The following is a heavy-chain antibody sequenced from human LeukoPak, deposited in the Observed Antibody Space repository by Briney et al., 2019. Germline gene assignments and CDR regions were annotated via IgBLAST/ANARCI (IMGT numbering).Heavy chain of an antibody. J-gene: IGHJ3*02. D-gene: IGHD3-10*01. CDR3: ARDAQWRGDLYDAFDN. Sequence: GGSLRLSCAASGFTFSSYAMHWVRQAPGKGLEWVAVISFDGGKQFYADSVKGRFTISRDNSQNTVYLQMNSLGTEDTAVYYCARDAQWRGDLYDAFDNWGQGTVVTVSS. CDR1: GFTFSSYA. CDR2: ISFDGGKQ. V-gene: IGHV3-30-3*01.